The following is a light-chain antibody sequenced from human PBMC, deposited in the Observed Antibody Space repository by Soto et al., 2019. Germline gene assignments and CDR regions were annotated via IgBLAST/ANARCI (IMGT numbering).Light chain of an antibody. J-gene: IGLJ2*01. V-gene: IGLV2-18*02. CDR2: EVS. CDR3: NSYTDRTHVV. CDR1: SSDVAGYNR. Sequence: QSALTQPPSVSGSPGQSVTISCTGTSSDVAGYNRVSWYRLSPGTAPELIIYEVSNRPSGIPDRFSGSKSGDTASLTISGLQAEDEGDYYCNSYTDRTHVVFGGGTKVTVL.